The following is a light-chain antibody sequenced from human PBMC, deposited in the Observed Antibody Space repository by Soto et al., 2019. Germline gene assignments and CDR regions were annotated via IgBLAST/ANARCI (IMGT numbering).Light chain of an antibody. J-gene: IGKJ4*01. Sequence: EIGMTQSPSTLSVSAGERATLFCRASQTINDNVAWYQQRPVQAPRLLVFGATTRATDIPARFSGGQSATEFTPTISSLQSEDSAVYYCQQYHQWPPVTFGGGTKVDIK. CDR3: QQYHQWPPVT. CDR1: QTINDN. V-gene: IGKV3D-15*01. CDR2: GAT.